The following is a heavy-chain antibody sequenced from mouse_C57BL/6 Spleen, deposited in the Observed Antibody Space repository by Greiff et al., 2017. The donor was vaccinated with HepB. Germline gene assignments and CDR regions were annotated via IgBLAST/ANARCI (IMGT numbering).Heavy chain of an antibody. CDR2: IRLKSDNYAT. CDR1: GFTFSNYW. CDR3: TSWVTTVVDY. Sequence: EVKVEESGGGLVQPGGSMKLSCVASGFTFSNYWMNWVRQSPEKGLEWVAQIRLKSDNYATHYAESVKGRFTISRDDSKSSVYLQMNNLRAEDTGIYYCTSWVTTVVDYWGQGTTLTVSS. J-gene: IGHJ2*01. D-gene: IGHD1-1*01. V-gene: IGHV6-3*01.